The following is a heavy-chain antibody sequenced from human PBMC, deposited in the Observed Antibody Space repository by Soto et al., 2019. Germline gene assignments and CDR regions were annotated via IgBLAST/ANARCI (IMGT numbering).Heavy chain of an antibody. CDR1: GYTFTSYY. Sequence: ASVKVSCKASGYTFTSYYMHWVRQAPGQGLEWMGIINPSGGSTSYAQKFQGRVTMTRDTSTSTVYMELSSLRSEDTAVYYCARDDSSGYYYYSVDYWGQGTLGTVSS. CDR3: ARDDSSGYYYYSVDY. J-gene: IGHJ4*02. V-gene: IGHV1-46*01. D-gene: IGHD3-22*01. CDR2: INPSGGST.